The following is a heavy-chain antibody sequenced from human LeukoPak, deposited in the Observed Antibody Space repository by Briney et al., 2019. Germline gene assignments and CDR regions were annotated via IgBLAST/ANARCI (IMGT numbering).Heavy chain of an antibody. Sequence: GGSLRLSCAASGFTFSSYSMNWVRQAPAKGLEWVSIISSSSSYIYYTDSVKGRFTVSRDNAKNLLYLQMNSLRVEDTAVYYCARDGGRMDYWGQGTLVTVSS. V-gene: IGHV3-21*01. J-gene: IGHJ4*02. CDR2: ISSSSSYI. D-gene: IGHD3-16*01. CDR3: ARDGGRMDY. CDR1: GFTFSSYS.